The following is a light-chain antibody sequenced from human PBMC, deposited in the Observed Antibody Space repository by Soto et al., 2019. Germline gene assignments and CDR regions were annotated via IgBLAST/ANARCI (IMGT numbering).Light chain of an antibody. V-gene: IGKV1-5*01. CDR2: DAS. J-gene: IGKJ1*01. Sequence: DVQMTQSPSTLSASVGYRVTITCRTSQGISNWLAWYQQKPGKAPKLLIYDASSLQSGVPSRFSGSGSGTEFTLTIGSLQPDDFATYYCQQYYSYPVTFGQGTKVDIK. CDR1: QGISNW. CDR3: QQYYSYPVT.